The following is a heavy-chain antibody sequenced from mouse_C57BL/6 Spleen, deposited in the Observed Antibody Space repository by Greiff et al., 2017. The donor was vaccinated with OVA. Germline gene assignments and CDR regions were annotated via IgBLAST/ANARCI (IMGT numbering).Heavy chain of an antibody. Sequence: EVQLQESGPGLVKPSQSLSLTCSVTGYSITSGYYWNWIRQFPGNKLEWMGYISYDGSNNYNPSLKNRISITRDTSKNQFFLKLNSVTTEDTATYYCARGIYYDYEWGPFAYWGQGTLVTVSA. CDR3: ARGIYYDYEWGPFAY. J-gene: IGHJ3*01. D-gene: IGHD2-4*01. CDR1: GYSITSGYY. V-gene: IGHV3-6*01. CDR2: ISYDGSN.